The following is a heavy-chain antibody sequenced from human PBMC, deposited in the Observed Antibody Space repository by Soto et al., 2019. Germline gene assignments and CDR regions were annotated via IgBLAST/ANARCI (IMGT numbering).Heavy chain of an antibody. Sequence: PGGSLRLSCAASGFTFSSYGMHWVRQGPGKGLEWVAVIWYDGSNKYYADSVRGRFTISRDNSKNTLYLQMNSLRAEDTAVYYCARARKQWLVFDAFDIWGQGTMVTVSS. CDR3: ARARKQWLVFDAFDI. J-gene: IGHJ3*02. CDR2: IWYDGSNK. V-gene: IGHV3-33*01. D-gene: IGHD6-19*01. CDR1: GFTFSSYG.